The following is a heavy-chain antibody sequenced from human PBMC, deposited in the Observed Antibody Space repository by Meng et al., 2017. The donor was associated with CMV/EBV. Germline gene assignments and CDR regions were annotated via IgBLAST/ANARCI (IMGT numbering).Heavy chain of an antibody. V-gene: IGHV3-53*01. CDR2: IYSEVTT. CDR1: GFTVSNNY. CDR3: ARDGNYHGV. D-gene: IGHD1-7*01. J-gene: IGHJ4*02. Sequence: QLVESGGGLIQPWGSLRLSCAASGFTVSNNYMRWFRQAPGKGLKWVSLIYSEVTTDYADSVKGRFTISRDNSKNTLDLQMNILRAEDTAVYYCARDGNYHGVWGQGTLVTVSS.